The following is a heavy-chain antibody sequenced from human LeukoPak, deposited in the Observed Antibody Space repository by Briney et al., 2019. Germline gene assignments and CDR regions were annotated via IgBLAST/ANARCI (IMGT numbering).Heavy chain of an antibody. V-gene: IGHV3-30-3*01. CDR2: ISYDGDNE. CDR1: GFTFSNFA. D-gene: IGHD3-10*01. Sequence: HPGGSLRLSCAASGFTFSNFAMHWVRQAPGKGLEWVAVISYDGDNEYYADSVKGQFTISRDNAKNSLYLQMNSLRAEDTAVYYCARALWSGPVYYGMDVWGQGTTVTVSS. CDR3: ARALWSGPVYYGMDV. J-gene: IGHJ6*02.